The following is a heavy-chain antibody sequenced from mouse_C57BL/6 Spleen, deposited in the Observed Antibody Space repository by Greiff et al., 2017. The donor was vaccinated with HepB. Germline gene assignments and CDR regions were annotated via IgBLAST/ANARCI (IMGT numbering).Heavy chain of an antibody. CDR1: GFSLTSYG. D-gene: IGHD1-1*01. J-gene: IGHJ2*01. CDR2: IWGDGST. Sequence: VMLVESGPGLVAPSQCLSITCTASGFSLTSYGVSWVRQPPGKGLEWLGVIWGDGSTNYHSALITRLSTSKDNSKSQVFLTLNSLQTDDTATCYCAKEGGSSPFGYWGQGTTLTVAS. CDR3: AKEGGSSPFGY. V-gene: IGHV2-3*01.